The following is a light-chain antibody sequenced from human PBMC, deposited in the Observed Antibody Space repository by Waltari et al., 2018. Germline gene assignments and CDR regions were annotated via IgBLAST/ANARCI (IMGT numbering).Light chain of an antibody. CDR3: QQYNSYPWT. CDR2: EAS. CDR1: QSIATW. V-gene: IGKV1-5*03. J-gene: IGKJ1*01. Sequence: DIQMPQAPSTLSPSVGDRVPITCWASQSIATWLAWYQQKPGKAPNLLIYEASSLGSGVPSRFSGSGSGTEFTLTISSLQPDDFATYCCQQYNSYPWTFGQGTKVEIK.